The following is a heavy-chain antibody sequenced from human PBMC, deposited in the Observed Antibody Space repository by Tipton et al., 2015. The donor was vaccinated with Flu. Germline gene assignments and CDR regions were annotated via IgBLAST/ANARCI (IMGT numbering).Heavy chain of an antibody. Sequence: QSGAEVKKPGESLKISCKGSGYSFTSYWIGWVRQMPGKGLEWMGIIYPGDSDTRYSPPFQGQVTISADKSISTAYLQWSSLKASDTAMYYCARFGPGSGSRDAFDIWGQGTMVTVSS. D-gene: IGHD3-10*01. J-gene: IGHJ3*02. CDR2: IYPGDSDT. CDR3: ARFGPGSGSRDAFDI. CDR1: GYSFTSYW. V-gene: IGHV5-51*03.